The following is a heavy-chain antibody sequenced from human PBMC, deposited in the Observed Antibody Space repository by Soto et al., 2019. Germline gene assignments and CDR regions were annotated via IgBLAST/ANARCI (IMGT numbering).Heavy chain of an antibody. J-gene: IGHJ4*02. CDR3: ERAVGDSSGYRFTY. CDR1: GGSISSYY. V-gene: IGHV4-59*01. D-gene: IGHD3-22*01. CDR2: IYYSGSA. Sequence: SETLSLTCTVSGGSISSYYWSWIRQPPGKGLEWIGYIYYSGSANYNPSLKSRVTISADTSKNQFSLKLSSVTAADTAVYYCERAVGDSSGYRFTYWGQGTLVNVSS.